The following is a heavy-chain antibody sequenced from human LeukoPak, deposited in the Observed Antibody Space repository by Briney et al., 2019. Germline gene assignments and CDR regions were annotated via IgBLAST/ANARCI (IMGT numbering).Heavy chain of an antibody. CDR1: GYTLTGFY. J-gene: IGHJ6*03. CDR2: INPNSGNT. D-gene: IGHD3-9*01. V-gene: IGHV1-8*02. Sequence: ASVKVSCKASGYTLTGFYIHWMRQAPGQGLEWMGWINPNSGNTGYAQKFQGRVTMTRNTSISTAYMELSSLRSEDTAVYYCARALRYFDWLLGPRYYMDVWGKGTTVTISS. CDR3: ARALRYFDWLLGPRYYMDV.